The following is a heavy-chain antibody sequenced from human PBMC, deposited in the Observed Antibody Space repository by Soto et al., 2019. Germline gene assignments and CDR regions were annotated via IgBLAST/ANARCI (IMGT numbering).Heavy chain of an antibody. CDR3: ARSVDP. CDR2: IYYSGRT. CDR1: GGSISSGGYY. J-gene: IGHJ5*02. V-gene: IGHV4-31*03. Sequence: QVQLQESGPGLVKPSQTLSLTCTVSGGSISSGGYYWRWIRQHPGKGTEWIGYIYYSGRTYYNPALKSRVTMSVDTSKNQFSLKLSSMTAADTAVYYCARSVDPWGPGSLVTVSS.